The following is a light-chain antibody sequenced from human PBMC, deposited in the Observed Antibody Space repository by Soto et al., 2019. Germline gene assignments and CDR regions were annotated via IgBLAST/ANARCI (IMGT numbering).Light chain of an antibody. J-gene: IGKJ2*01. CDR3: QQYNDSFPYT. CDR1: QSISTC. Sequence: DIQLTQSHSPLSASIGDRVTITFRSRQSISTCLAWYQQKPGTAPKLLIYKASTLEGGVPSRFSGSRSGTEFTLTVSSLQPDDFATYYCQQYNDSFPYTFGQGTKLEIK. CDR2: KAS. V-gene: IGKV1-5*03.